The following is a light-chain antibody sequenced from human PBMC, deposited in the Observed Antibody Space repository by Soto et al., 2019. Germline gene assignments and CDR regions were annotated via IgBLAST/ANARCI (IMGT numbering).Light chain of an antibody. Sequence: EIVMTQSPATLSVSPGERATLSCRASQSVSSNLAWYQQKPGQAPRRLIYGASTRATGIPARFSGSGYGTEYTHTISCLQYEDFAVYYCQQYNNWAPVTFCPGTKVDIK. CDR1: QSVSSN. J-gene: IGKJ3*01. V-gene: IGKV3-15*01. CDR2: GAS. CDR3: QQYNNWAPVT.